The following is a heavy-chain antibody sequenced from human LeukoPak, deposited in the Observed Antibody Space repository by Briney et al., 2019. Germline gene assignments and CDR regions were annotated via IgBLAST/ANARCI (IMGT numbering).Heavy chain of an antibody. CDR3: ARENPDIVVVVAASPGWFDP. J-gene: IGHJ5*02. CDR2: ISAYNGNT. D-gene: IGHD2-15*01. V-gene: IGHV1-18*01. CDR1: GYTFTSYG. Sequence: GAPVKVSCKASGYTFTSYGISWVRQAPGQGLEWMGWISAYNGNTNYAQKLQGRVTMTTDTSTSTAYMELRSLGSDDTAVYYCARENPDIVVVVAASPGWFDPWGQGTLVTVSS.